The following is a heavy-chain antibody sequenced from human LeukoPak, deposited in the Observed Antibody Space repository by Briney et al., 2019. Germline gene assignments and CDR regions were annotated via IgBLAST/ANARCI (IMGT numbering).Heavy chain of an antibody. CDR1: GGSISSYY. J-gene: IGHJ4*02. Sequence: SETLSLTCTVSGGSISSYYWSWIRQPAGKGLEWIGRIYSTGSTNYNPSLKSRVTMSVDTSKNQFSLKLSSVTAADTAVYYCASSYCSGGSCYPYYFDYWGQGTLVTVSS. V-gene: IGHV4-4*07. CDR2: IYSTGST. D-gene: IGHD2-15*01. CDR3: ASSYCSGGSCYPYYFDY.